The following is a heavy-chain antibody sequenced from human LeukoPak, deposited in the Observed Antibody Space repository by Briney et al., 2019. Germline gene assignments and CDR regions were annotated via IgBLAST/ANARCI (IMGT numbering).Heavy chain of an antibody. J-gene: IGHJ4*02. CDR3: ARAGETALFGVAPNDY. Sequence: GGSLRLSCAASGFTFSNYWMSWVRQAPGKGLEWVANIKEDGNEKYYVDSAKGRFTISRDNAKNSLYLQMNSLRGEDTAVYYCARAGETALFGVAPNDYWGQGTLVTVSS. CDR1: GFTFSNYW. D-gene: IGHD3-3*01. CDR2: IKEDGNEK. V-gene: IGHV3-7*01.